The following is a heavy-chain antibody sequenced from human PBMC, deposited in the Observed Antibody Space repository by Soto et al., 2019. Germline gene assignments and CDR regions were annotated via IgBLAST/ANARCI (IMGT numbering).Heavy chain of an antibody. J-gene: IGHJ4*02. CDR2: ISYDGSNK. Sequence: GGSLRLSCAASGFTFSSYAMHWVRQAPGKGLEWVAVISYDGSNKYYADSVKGRFTISRDNSKNTLYLQMNSLRAEDTAVYYCARDHCGGDCYEPDYWGQGTLVTVSS. D-gene: IGHD2-21*02. V-gene: IGHV3-30-3*01. CDR1: GFTFSSYA. CDR3: ARDHCGGDCYEPDY.